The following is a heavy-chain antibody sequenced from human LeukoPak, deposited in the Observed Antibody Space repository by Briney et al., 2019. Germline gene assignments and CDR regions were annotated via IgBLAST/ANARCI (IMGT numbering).Heavy chain of an antibody. V-gene: IGHV3-33*01. D-gene: IGHD6-13*01. CDR1: GFTFSSYG. CDR3: ARESVPGAPGRLDC. CDR2: IWYDGSNK. J-gene: IGHJ4*02. Sequence: GGSQTLSCAASGFTFSSYGMHWVRQAPGKGLEWVAVIWYDGSNKYYADSVKDRFTISRDDSKNTLYLQMNSLRAEDTAVYFCARESVPGAPGRLDCWGQGTLVAVSS.